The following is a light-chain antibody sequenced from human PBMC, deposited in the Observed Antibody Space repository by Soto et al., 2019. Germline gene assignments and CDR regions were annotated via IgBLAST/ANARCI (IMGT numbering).Light chain of an antibody. J-gene: IGKJ1*01. CDR1: QSISSW. CDR2: DAS. V-gene: IGKV1-5*01. Sequence: DIPMTQSPSTLSASVGDRVTITCRASQSISSWLAWYQQKPGKAPKLLIYDASSLESGDPSRFSGSGSGTEFTLTISSLQPDDFATYYCQQYNSYSPWTFGQGTKVEIK. CDR3: QQYNSYSPWT.